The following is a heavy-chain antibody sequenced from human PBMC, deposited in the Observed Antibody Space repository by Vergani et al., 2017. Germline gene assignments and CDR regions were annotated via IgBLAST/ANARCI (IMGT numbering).Heavy chain of an antibody. Sequence: QVQLQESGPGLVKPSETLSLTCTVSGGSISSYYWSWIRQPPGKGLEWIGYIYYSGSTNYNPSLKSRVTISVDTSKNQFSLKLSSVTAADTAVYYCAREIDYGDYDWYFDLWGRGTLVTVSS. CDR3: AREIDYGDYDWYFDL. CDR2: IYYSGST. D-gene: IGHD4-17*01. V-gene: IGHV4-59*12. J-gene: IGHJ2*01. CDR1: GGSISSYY.